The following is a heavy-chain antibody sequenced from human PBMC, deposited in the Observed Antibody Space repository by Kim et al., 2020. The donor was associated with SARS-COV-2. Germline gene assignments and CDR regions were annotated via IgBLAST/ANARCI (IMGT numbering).Heavy chain of an antibody. J-gene: IGHJ6*02. V-gene: IGHV4-59*01. D-gene: IGHD6-13*01. Sequence: SETLSLTCTVSGGSISSYYWSWIRQPPGKGLEWIGYIYYSGSTNYNPSLKSRVTISVDTSKNQFSLKLSSVTAADTAVYYCATTGIAAAGPNYYYYYGMDVWGQGTTVTVSS. CDR3: ATTGIAAAGPNYYYYYGMDV. CDR1: GGSISSYY. CDR2: IYYSGST.